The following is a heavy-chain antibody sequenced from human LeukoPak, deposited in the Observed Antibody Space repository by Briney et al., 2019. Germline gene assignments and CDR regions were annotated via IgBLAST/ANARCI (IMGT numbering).Heavy chain of an antibody. Sequence: PSETLSLTCAVYGGSFSGYYWSWIRQPPGKGLEWIGEINHSGSTNYNPSLKSRVTMSVDTSKNQFSLKLSSVTAADTAVYYCARQPGYSSSWNFDYWGQGTLVTVSS. J-gene: IGHJ4*02. D-gene: IGHD6-13*01. CDR1: GGSFSGYY. V-gene: IGHV4-34*01. CDR3: ARQPGYSSSWNFDY. CDR2: INHSGST.